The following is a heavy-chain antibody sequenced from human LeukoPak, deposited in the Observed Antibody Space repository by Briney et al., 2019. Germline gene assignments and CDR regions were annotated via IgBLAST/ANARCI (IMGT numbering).Heavy chain of an antibody. Sequence: PGGSLRLSCAASGFTFSSYWMSWVRQAPGKGLEWVANIKQDGSEKYYVDSVKGRFTISRDNAKNPLYLQMNSLRAEDTAVYYCAREDHLGVVSYWGQGTLVTVSS. CDR1: GFTFSSYW. CDR2: IKQDGSEK. D-gene: IGHD3-3*01. J-gene: IGHJ4*02. V-gene: IGHV3-7*01. CDR3: AREDHLGVVSY.